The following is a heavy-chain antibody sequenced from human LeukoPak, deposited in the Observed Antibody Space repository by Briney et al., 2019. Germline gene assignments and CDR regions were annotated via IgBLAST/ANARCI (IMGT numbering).Heavy chain of an antibody. CDR1: GGSISSYY. V-gene: IGHV4-59*01. J-gene: IGHJ4*02. CDR3: ARSPSNTPAYYFDY. Sequence: SETLSLTCTVSGGSISSYYWSWIRQPPGKGLEWIGYIYYSGSTNYNPSLQSRVTISVDTSKNQFSLKLSSVTAADTAVYYCARSPSNTPAYYFDYWGQGTLVTVSS. D-gene: IGHD1/OR15-1a*01. CDR2: IYYSGST.